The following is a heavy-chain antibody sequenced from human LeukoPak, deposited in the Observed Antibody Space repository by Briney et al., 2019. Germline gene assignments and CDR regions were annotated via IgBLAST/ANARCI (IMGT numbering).Heavy chain of an antibody. Sequence: PGGSLRLSCAASGFNFGSASMSWVRQAPGTGLQWVSSITSAGSIFYADSVKGRFTISRDNSKNMLYLQMNSPRAEDTALYYCAKSVTTFDYWGQGTLVTVSS. CDR3: AKSVTTFDY. D-gene: IGHD1-26*01. CDR1: GFNFGSAS. J-gene: IGHJ4*02. CDR2: ITSAGSI. V-gene: IGHV3-23*01.